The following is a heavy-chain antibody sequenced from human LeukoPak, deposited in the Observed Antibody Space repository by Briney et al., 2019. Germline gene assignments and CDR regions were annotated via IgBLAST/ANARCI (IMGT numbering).Heavy chain of an antibody. V-gene: IGHV1-18*04. CDR3: ARVALGSWYFDL. CDR1: GYTFTGYY. Sequence: ASVKVSCKASGYTFTGYYMHWVRQAPGQGLEWMGWISTYNGNTNYAQKFQGRVTLTTDTSTSTGYMDLRSLRSDDTAVYHCARVALGSWYFDLWGRGTLVTVSS. CDR2: ISTYNGNT. J-gene: IGHJ2*01. D-gene: IGHD2-15*01.